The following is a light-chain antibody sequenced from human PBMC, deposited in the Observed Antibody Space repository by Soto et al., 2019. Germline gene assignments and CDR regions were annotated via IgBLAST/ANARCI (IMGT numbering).Light chain of an antibody. CDR1: QGIAPY. CDR2: ATS. CDR3: QKYNSAPLT. J-gene: IGKJ4*01. Sequence: DVQMTQSPSSLSAFVGDRVTITCRASQGIAPYLAWFQQKPGKVPKLLIYATSTLQSGVPSRFSGSGSGTDFNLTISSLQPEDVATYYCQKYNSAPLTCGGGTKVEIK. V-gene: IGKV1-27*01.